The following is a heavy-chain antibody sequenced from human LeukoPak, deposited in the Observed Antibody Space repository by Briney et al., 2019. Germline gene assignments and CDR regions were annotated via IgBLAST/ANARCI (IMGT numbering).Heavy chain of an antibody. V-gene: IGHV4-39*01. CDR1: GGSISSFASF. J-gene: IGHJ1*01. Sequence: SETLSLICTVSGGSISSFASFWGWIRQPPGKGLEWVGSIHYTGTTYYNSSLRSRLTLSVDTSKNQISLKLSSVTAADTAVYYCARHTDWGQGTLVIVSS. CDR2: IHYTGTT. CDR3: ARHTD.